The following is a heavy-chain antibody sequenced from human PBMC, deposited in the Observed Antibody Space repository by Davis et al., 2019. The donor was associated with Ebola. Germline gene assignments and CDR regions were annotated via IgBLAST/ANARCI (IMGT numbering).Heavy chain of an antibody. CDR1: GFTFSDYY. J-gene: IGHJ4*02. Sequence: GGSLRLSCAASGFTFSDYYMSWIRQAPGKGLEWVSYISSSGSTIYYADSVKGRFTISRDNAKNSLYLQMNSLRAEDTAVYYCARDREYSSSDFDYWGQGTLVTVSS. D-gene: IGHD6-6*01. CDR3: ARDREYSSSDFDY. CDR2: ISSSGSTI. V-gene: IGHV3-11*04.